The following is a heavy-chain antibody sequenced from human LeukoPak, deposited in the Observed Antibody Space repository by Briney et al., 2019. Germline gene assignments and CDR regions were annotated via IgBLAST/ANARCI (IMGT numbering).Heavy chain of an antibody. V-gene: IGHV3-33*01. D-gene: IGHD6-19*01. CDR2: IWYDGSNK. CDR3: ARGMGYSSGWPDYFDY. J-gene: IGHJ4*02. CDR1: GFTFSSYG. Sequence: PGGSLRLSCAASGFTFSSYGMHWVRQAPGTGLEWVAVIWYDGSNKYYADSVKGRFTISRDNSKNTLYLQMNSLRAEDTAVYYCARGMGYSSGWPDYFDYWGQGTLVTVSS.